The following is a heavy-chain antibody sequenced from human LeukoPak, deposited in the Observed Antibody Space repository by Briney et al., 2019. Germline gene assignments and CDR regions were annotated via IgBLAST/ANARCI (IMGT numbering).Heavy chain of an antibody. V-gene: IGHV3-9*01. CDR2: ISWNSGSI. CDR3: AKEGGP. J-gene: IGHJ5*02. Sequence: PGGSLRLSCAASGFTFDDYAMHWVRQAPGKGLEWVSGISWNSGSIGYADSVKGRFTISRDNAKNSLYLQMNSLRAEDTALYYCAKEGGPWGQGTLVTVSS. D-gene: IGHD1-26*01. CDR1: GFTFDDYA.